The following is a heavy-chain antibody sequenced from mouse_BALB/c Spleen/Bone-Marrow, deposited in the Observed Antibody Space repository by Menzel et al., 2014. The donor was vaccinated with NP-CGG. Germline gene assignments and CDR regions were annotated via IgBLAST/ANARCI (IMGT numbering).Heavy chain of an antibody. CDR3: ARAPLLRSHYAMDY. CDR2: IWAGGST. Sequence: VQLQQSGPGLVAPSQRVSITCTVSGYSLTSYGVHWVHQRPGKGLEWLGDIWAGGSTSYNSANKSILNISTDNSKSPVFLKRNRLQTDDTAMYYCARAPLLRSHYAMDYWGQGTSVTVSS. J-gene: IGHJ4*01. D-gene: IGHD1-1*01. V-gene: IGHV2-9*02. CDR1: GYSLTSYG.